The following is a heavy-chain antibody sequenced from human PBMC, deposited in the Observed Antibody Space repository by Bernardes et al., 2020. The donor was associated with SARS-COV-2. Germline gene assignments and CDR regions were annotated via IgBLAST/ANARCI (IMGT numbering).Heavy chain of an antibody. D-gene: IGHD3-16*01. Sequence: SGVPQTQPTQTLTLPYTLSGFSLSTSGLDVGWIRQPPGKALEWLALIYWDDDKRYSPSLRSRLTITKDTSKNQVVLTMTNMDPVDTATYYCARWFGMITRAWFDPWGQGTLVTVSS. CDR3: ARWFGMITRAWFDP. CDR2: IYWDDDK. V-gene: IGHV2-5*02. J-gene: IGHJ5*02. CDR1: GFSLSTSGLD.